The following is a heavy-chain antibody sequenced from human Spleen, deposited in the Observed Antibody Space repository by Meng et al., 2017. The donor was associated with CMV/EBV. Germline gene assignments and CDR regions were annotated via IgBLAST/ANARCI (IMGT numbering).Heavy chain of an antibody. D-gene: IGHD2-15*01. J-gene: IGHJ4*02. CDR2: VSHSTDYI. CDR1: GFNFMYYN. V-gene: IGHV3-21*01. CDR3: ARDGYCSGGSCYSDS. Sequence: LSLTCDASGFNFMYYNMIWVRQAPGKGLEWVASVSHSTDYIYYADSVKGRFTISRDNAKSSLSLQMNSLRAEDTAVYYCARDGYCSGGSCYSDSWGQGTLVTVSS.